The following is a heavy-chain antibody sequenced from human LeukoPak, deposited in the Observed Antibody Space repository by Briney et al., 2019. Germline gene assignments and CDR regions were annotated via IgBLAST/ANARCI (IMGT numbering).Heavy chain of an antibody. D-gene: IGHD3-16*01. J-gene: IGHJ4*02. Sequence: GGSLRLSCAASGFTFSTYAMSWVRQAPGKGLEWVSGLSGSGSSAYYADSVKGRFTISRDNSKNTLYLQMNSLKNEDTAVYYCTRLSDEVITKFDYWGQGALVTVSS. CDR2: LSGSGSSA. CDR1: GFTFSTYA. CDR3: TRLSDEVITKFDY. V-gene: IGHV3-23*01.